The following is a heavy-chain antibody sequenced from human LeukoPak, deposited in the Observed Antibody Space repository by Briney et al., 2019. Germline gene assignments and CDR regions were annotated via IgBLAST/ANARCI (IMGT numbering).Heavy chain of an antibody. Sequence: SETLSLTCTVSGGSISSSSYYWGWIRQPPGKGLEWIGSIYHSGSTYYNPSLKSRVTISVDTSKNQFSLKLSSVTAADTAVYYCARDSNYYGSGSLDYWGQGTLVTVSS. V-gene: IGHV4-39*07. D-gene: IGHD3-10*01. CDR1: GGSISSSSYY. CDR3: ARDSNYYGSGSLDY. J-gene: IGHJ4*02. CDR2: IYHSGST.